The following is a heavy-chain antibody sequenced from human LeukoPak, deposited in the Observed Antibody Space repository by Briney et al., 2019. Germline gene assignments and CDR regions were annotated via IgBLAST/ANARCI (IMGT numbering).Heavy chain of an antibody. V-gene: IGHV4-59*01. Sequence: PSETLSLTCTVSGGSISSYYWSWIRQPPGKGLEWIGYIYYSGSTNYNPSLKSRVTISVDTSKNQFSLKLSSVTAADTAVYYCARVPSGGYGSGSYFHYYYYMDVWGKGTTVTISS. CDR3: ARVPSGGYGSGSYFHYYYYMDV. J-gene: IGHJ6*03. CDR2: IYYSGST. CDR1: GGSISSYY. D-gene: IGHD3-10*01.